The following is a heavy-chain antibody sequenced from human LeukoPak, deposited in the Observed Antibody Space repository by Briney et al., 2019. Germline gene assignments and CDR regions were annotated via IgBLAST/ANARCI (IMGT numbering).Heavy chain of an antibody. CDR1: GFTFSSYG. D-gene: IGHD3-9*01. CDR2: IYSGGST. J-gene: IGHJ4*02. V-gene: IGHV3-53*01. CDR3: SRAREYYDILTGYSSYYFDY. Sequence: QPGGSLRLSCAASGFTFSSYGMSWVRQAPGKGLEWVSVIYSGGSTYYADSVKGRFTISRDSSKNTLYLQMNSLRAEDTAVYYCSRAREYYDILTGYSSYYFDYWGQGTLVTVSS.